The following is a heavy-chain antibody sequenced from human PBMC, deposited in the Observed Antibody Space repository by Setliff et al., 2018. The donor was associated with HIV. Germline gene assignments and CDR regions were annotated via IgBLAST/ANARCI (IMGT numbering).Heavy chain of an antibody. CDR1: GGSISSSIYY. CDR3: GGSSRWGFVY. Sequence: SETLSLTCTVSGGSISSSIYYWGWIRQPPGKGLEWIGFIYYSGSTYYYGGSTYYNPSLKSRVTMSVDSSKNQFSLKLSSVTAADRAVYYCGGSSRWGFVYWGQGTLVTVSS. J-gene: IGHJ4*02. D-gene: IGHD6-13*01. CDR2: IYYSGSTYYYGGST. V-gene: IGHV4-39*07.